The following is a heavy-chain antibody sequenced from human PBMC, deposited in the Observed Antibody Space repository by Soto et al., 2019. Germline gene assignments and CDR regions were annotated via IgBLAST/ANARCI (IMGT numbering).Heavy chain of an antibody. D-gene: IGHD7-27*01. Sequence: PSETLSLTCTFSGGSISSYYWSWLRQPPGKGLEWIGYICYSGSTDYDPSLKSRVTISVDTSKNQFSLKLSSVTAADTAVYYCARRWGTYFDFWGQGTLVTVSS. V-gene: IGHV4-59*01. CDR2: ICYSGST. CDR3: ARRWGTYFDF. CDR1: GGSISSYY. J-gene: IGHJ4*02.